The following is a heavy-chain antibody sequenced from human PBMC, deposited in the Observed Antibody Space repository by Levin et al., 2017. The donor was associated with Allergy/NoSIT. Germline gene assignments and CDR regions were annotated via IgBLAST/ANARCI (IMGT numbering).Heavy chain of an antibody. D-gene: IGHD3-10*01. J-gene: IGHJ4*02. CDR3: VSLSYPFRSGSH. V-gene: IGHV4-39*01. CDR1: GGSIISSTYH. Sequence: SETLSLTCTVSGGSIISSTYHWGWIRQPPGKGLEWVGNIYYSGSGSTAYNPSLRSRVTISVDTSKNQFSLKLRSVTAADTAVYYCVSLSYPFRSGSHWGQGTLVTVSS. CDR2: IYYSGSGST.